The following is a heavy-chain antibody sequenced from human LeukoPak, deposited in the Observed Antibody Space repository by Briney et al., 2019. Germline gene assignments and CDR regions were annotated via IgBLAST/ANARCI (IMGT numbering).Heavy chain of an antibody. CDR1: GFSFTNYD. CDR2: TSLDGSNK. Sequence: PGGSLRLSCVASGFSFTNYDIHWVRQAPGRGLEWVAVTSLDGSNKLYTDTVRGRFIISRENAKNSLYLQMNSLRAEDTAVYYCARVSGWSIDYWGQGTLVTVSS. J-gene: IGHJ4*02. D-gene: IGHD6-19*01. CDR3: ARVSGWSIDY. V-gene: IGHV3-30*14.